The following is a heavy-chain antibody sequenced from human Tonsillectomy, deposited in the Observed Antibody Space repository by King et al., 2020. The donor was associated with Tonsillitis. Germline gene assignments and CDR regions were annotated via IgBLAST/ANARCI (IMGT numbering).Heavy chain of an antibody. J-gene: IGHJ4*02. CDR1: GFTFSTYS. D-gene: IGHD6-13*01. CDR2: ITSSSNYI. CDR3: ATTSIAAAGSY. Sequence: EVQLVESGGGLVKPGGSLRLSCATSGFTFSTYSMSWVRQAPGKGLEWVSSITSSSNYISYADSVTGRFSISRDNAKNSLHLQMNGLRAEATAMYYCATTSIAAAGSYWGQGTLVTVSS. V-gene: IGHV3-21*01.